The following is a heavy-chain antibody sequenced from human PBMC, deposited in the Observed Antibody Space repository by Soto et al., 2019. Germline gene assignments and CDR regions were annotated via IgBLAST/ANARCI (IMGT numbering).Heavy chain of an antibody. D-gene: IGHD3-22*01. Sequence: LGESLKISCKASGYSFTTYWIGWVRQMPGKGLEWMGIIYPGDSDTRYSPSFQGQVTISADKSISTAYLQWRSLKASDNAMYYCARRGAVVPGDAFDIWGQGTMVTVSS. CDR3: ARRGAVVPGDAFDI. V-gene: IGHV5-51*01. CDR2: IYPGDSDT. J-gene: IGHJ3*02. CDR1: GYSFTTYW.